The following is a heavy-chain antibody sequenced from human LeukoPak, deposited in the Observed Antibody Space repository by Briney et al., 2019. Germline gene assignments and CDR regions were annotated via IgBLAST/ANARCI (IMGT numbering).Heavy chain of an antibody. CDR2: IYTSGST. V-gene: IGHV4-61*02. J-gene: IGHJ4*02. CDR1: GGFISSGSYY. D-gene: IGHD3-10*01. CDR3: ARVPTMVRGVTFFDY. Sequence: SQTLSLTCTVSGGFISSGSYYWSWIRQPAGKGLEWIGRIYTSGSTNYNPSLKSRVTISVDTSKNQFSLKLSSVTAADTAVYYCARVPTMVRGVTFFDYWGQGTLVTVSS.